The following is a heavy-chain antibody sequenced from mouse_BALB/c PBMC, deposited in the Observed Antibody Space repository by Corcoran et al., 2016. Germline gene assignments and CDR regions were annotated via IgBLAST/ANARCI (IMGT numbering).Heavy chain of an antibody. CDR2: LNTYTGEP. J-gene: IGHJ4*01. CDR1: AYTFQNYG. Sequence: QIPLVQSEPVLKKPGDTVKISCTASAYTFQNYGMTSVKQTPGKGLQWMSWLNTYTGEPTYADDFNGRFAFSLETAASTAYLQINNLKNEDTATYVCARSGLYGNYDYYAMDYWGQGTSVTVSS. CDR3: ARSGLYGNYDYYAMDY. D-gene: IGHD2-10*02. V-gene: IGHV9-3-1*01.